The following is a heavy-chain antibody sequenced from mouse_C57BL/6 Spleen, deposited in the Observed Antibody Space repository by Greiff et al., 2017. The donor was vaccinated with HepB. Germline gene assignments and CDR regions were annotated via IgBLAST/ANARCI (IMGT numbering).Heavy chain of an antibody. J-gene: IGHJ2*01. V-gene: IGHV5-17*01. CDR2: ISSGRSNI. D-gene: IGHD1-1*01. Sequence: DVMLVESGGGLVKPGGSLKLSCAASGFTFSDYGMHWVRQAPEKGLEWVAYISSGRSNIYYADTVKGRFTISRDNAKNTLFLQMTSLRSEDTAMYYYARPNYNGSGYFNYWGQGATLTVSS. CDR1: GFTFSDYG. CDR3: ARPNYNGSGYFNY.